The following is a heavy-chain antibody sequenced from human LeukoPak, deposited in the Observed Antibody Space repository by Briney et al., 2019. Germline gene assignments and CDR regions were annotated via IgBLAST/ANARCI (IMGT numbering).Heavy chain of an antibody. D-gene: IGHD3-10*01. V-gene: IGHV3-48*01. J-gene: IGHJ5*02. Sequence: GGSLRLSCAASGFTFSNYGMNWVRQSPGKGLEWVAYIGSIRSNINYADSVKGRCTISRDNVRNSLYLQMNSLRAEDTAVYYCAKSLGLYGSGTRGWFDPWGQGTLVTVSS. CDR3: AKSLGLYGSGTRGWFDP. CDR1: GFTFSNYG. CDR2: IGSIRSNI.